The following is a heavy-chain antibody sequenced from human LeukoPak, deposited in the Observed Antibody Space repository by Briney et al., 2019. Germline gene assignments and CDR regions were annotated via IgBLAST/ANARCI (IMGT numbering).Heavy chain of an antibody. D-gene: IGHD1-26*01. V-gene: IGHV3-53*01. CDR1: GFTVSNNY. J-gene: IGHJ5*02. Sequence: GGSVRLSCAASGFTVSNNYMRWVRQAPGEGLEWVSSIYSGGATKSAASVKGRFTISRDNSKNTLYLQMNSLRPEDTAVYYCARDREGPWGQGTLVTVSS. CDR2: IYSGGAT. CDR3: ARDREGP.